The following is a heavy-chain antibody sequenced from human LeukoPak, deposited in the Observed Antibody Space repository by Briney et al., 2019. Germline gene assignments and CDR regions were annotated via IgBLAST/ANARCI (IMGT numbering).Heavy chain of an antibody. V-gene: IGHV7-4-1*02. D-gene: IGHD3-10*01. Sequence: ASVKVSCKASGYTFSSHAMIWVRQAPGKGFEWMGWINTNTGNPRYGQGFTGRFVFSLDTSVSTAYLQISSLKAEDTAVYFCARTRIPFYFGSGSPDYWGQGTLVTVSS. J-gene: IGHJ4*02. CDR2: INTNTGNP. CDR3: ARTRIPFYFGSGSPDY. CDR1: GYTFSSHA.